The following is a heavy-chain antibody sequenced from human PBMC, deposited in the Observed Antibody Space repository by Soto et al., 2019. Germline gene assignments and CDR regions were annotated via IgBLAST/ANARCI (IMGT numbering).Heavy chain of an antibody. V-gene: IGHV1-18*01. J-gene: IGHJ4*02. Sequence: QVQLVQSGAEVKKPGASVKVSCKASGYTFTSYGISWVRQAPGQGLEWMGWISGHNGNKKYAQKRQGRVSMTTDTSTSTAYMELRSLRSDDTAVYYCARDLGQQLFDYWGQGTLVTVSS. D-gene: IGHD6-13*01. CDR1: GYTFTSYG. CDR2: ISGHNGNK. CDR3: ARDLGQQLFDY.